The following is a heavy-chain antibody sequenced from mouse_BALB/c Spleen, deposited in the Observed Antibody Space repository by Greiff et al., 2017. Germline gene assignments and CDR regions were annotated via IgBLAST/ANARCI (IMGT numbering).Heavy chain of an antibody. J-gene: IGHJ4*01. D-gene: IGHD1-1*01. CDR2: IWAGGST. CDR1: GFSLTSYG. CDR3: ARGDYYGSSYDYYAMDY. Sequence: VQLQQSGPGLVAPSQSLSITCTVSGFSLTSYGVHWVRQPPGKGLEWLGVIWAGGSTNYNSALMSRLSISKDNSKSQVFLKMNSLQTDDTAMYYCARGDYYGSSYDYYAMDYWGQGTSVTVSS. V-gene: IGHV2-9*02.